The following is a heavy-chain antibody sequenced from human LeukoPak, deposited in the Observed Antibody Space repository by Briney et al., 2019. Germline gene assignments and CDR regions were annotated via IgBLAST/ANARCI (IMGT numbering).Heavy chain of an antibody. CDR3: AREGFYSSSWYSPIDY. CDR2: ISSSSSTI. CDR1: GFTFSSYS. Sequence: GGSLRLSCAASGFTFSSYSMNWVRQAPGKGLEWVSYISSSSSTIYYADSVKGRFTISRDNAKNSLYLQMNSLRAEDTAVYYCAREGFYSSSWYSPIDYWGQGTLVTVSS. D-gene: IGHD6-13*01. V-gene: IGHV3-48*01. J-gene: IGHJ4*02.